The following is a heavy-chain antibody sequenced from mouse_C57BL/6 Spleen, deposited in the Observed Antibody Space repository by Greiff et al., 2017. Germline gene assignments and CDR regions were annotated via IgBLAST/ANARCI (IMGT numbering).Heavy chain of an antibody. J-gene: IGHJ1*03. V-gene: IGHV3-6*01. CDR1: GYSITSGYY. CDR2: ISYDGSN. Sequence: EVKLQESGPGLVKPSQSLSLTCSVTGYSITSGYYWNWIRQFPGNKLEWMGYISYDGSNNYNPSLKNRISITRDTSKNQFFLKLNSVTTEDTATDYCARYYGSTSWYFDVWGTGTTVTVSS. CDR3: ARYYGSTSWYFDV. D-gene: IGHD1-1*01.